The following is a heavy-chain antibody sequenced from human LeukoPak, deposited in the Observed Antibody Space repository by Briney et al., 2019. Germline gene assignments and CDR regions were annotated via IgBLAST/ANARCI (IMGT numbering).Heavy chain of an antibody. Sequence: PGGSLRLSCAASGFTVSSNYMNWVRQAPGKGLEWVSIIYSGGNTYYADYLKGRFTIYRDNSRNTVYLQMNSLRAEDTAVYYCASLWAGNYWGQGTLVTVSS. D-gene: IGHD3-10*01. CDR1: GFTVSSNY. CDR2: IYSGGNT. CDR3: ASLWAGNY. V-gene: IGHV3-53*01. J-gene: IGHJ4*02.